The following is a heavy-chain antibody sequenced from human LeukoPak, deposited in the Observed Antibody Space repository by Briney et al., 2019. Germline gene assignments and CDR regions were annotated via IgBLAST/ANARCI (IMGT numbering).Heavy chain of an antibody. D-gene: IGHD3-16*02. CDR2: IYYSGST. Sequence: SETLSLTCTVSGGSISSYYWSWIRQPPGKGLEWIGYIYYSGSTNYNPSLKSRVTISVDTSKNQFSLKLSSVTAADTAVYYCARDRGYVYVWGSYRYDYWGQGTLVTVSS. CDR1: GGSISSYY. V-gene: IGHV4-59*01. J-gene: IGHJ4*02. CDR3: ARDRGYVYVWGSYRYDY.